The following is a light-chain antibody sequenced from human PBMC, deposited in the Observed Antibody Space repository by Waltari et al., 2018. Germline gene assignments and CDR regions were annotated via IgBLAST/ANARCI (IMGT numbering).Light chain of an antibody. CDR3: SSYAGSSNLI. V-gene: IGLV2-8*01. CDR1: SSDIGSSKY. J-gene: IGLJ2*01. CDR2: EVN. Sequence: QSALTPPPSASGSPGQSVTLSCTGTSSDIGSSKYASWYQPHPPKAPKLMSYEVNKRPSGVPDRFSGSKSGNTASLTVSGLQADDEADYYCSSYAGSSNLIFGGGTKLTVL.